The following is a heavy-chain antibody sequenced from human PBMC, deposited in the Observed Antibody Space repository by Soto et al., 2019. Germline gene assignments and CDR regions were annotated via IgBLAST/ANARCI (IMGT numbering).Heavy chain of an antibody. CDR2: IIPVLGTP. Sequence: QVHLVQSSAEVKKPGSSVKVSCKASGGTFTSIAFSWVRQAPGQGLEWMGGIIPVLGTPNYAQKFQARVTITADASMTTVHMDLSSLRSEDTAVYYCAASAGLDHLLNYYGLNVWGQGTTVTV. CDR3: AASAGLDHLLNYYGLNV. J-gene: IGHJ6*02. V-gene: IGHV1-69*01. D-gene: IGHD6-13*01. CDR1: GGTFTSIA.